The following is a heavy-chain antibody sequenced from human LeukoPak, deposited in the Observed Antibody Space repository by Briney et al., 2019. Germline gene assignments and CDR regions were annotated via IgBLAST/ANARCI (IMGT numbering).Heavy chain of an antibody. J-gene: IGHJ4*02. CDR2: ISSSSSYI. D-gene: IGHD5-18*01. CDR1: GFTFDDYG. CDR3: AREAYSYGYGLDY. V-gene: IGHV3-21*01. Sequence: GGSLRLSCAASGFTFDDYGMNWVRQAPGKGLEWVSSISSSSSYIYYADSVKGRFTISRDNAKNSLYLQMNSLRAEDTAVYYCAREAYSYGYGLDYWGQGTLVTVSS.